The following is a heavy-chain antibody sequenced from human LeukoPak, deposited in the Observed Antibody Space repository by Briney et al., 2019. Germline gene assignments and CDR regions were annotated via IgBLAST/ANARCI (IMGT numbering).Heavy chain of an antibody. CDR2: INDDGSEK. J-gene: IGHJ4*02. CDR3: GRIFNIWGTFRNT. CDR1: GFTFSSYS. Sequence: GGSLRLSCAASGFTFSSYSMSWVRQAPGKGLEWAANINDDGSEKNYLESLKGRFTISRDNANNSVSLHMTALRAEDTAIYYCGRIFNIWGTFRNTWGQGTQVTVSS. V-gene: IGHV3-7*01. D-gene: IGHD3-16*02.